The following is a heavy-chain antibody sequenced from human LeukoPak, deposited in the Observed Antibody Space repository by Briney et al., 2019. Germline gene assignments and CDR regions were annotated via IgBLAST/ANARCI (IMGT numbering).Heavy chain of an antibody. J-gene: IGHJ4*02. D-gene: IGHD2-15*01. CDR2: ISYSGST. CDR3: ARETIRVVVVAALDYFDY. V-gene: IGHV4-39*07. Sequence: SETLSLTCTVSGGSISSSSYYWGWIRQPPGKGLGWIGSISYSGSTYYNPSLKSRVTISVDTSKNQFSLKLSSVTAADTAVYYCARETIRVVVVAALDYFDYWGQGTLVTVSS. CDR1: GGSISSSSYY.